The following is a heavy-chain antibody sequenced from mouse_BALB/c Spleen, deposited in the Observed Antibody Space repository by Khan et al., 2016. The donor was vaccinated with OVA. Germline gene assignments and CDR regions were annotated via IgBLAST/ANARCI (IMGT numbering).Heavy chain of an antibody. D-gene: IGHD4-1*01. Sequence: VQLQQPGAELVKPGASVKLSCKASGYTFTSYYMYWVKQRPGQGLEWIGGINPSNGGTNFNEKFKSKATLTVDKSSSTAYMQLSSLTSEDSAVYYCTRRNWDYWYVDVWGAGTTVTVSS. J-gene: IGHJ1*01. CDR2: INPSNGGT. V-gene: IGHV1S81*02. CDR1: GYTFTSYY. CDR3: TRRNWDYWYVDV.